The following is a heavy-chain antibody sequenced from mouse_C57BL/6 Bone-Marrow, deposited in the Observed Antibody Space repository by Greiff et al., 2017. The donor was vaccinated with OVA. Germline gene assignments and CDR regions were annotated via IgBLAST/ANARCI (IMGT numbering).Heavy chain of an antibody. CDR2: IHPNSGST. CDR3: ARRPLYYGNSYWYFDV. V-gene: IGHV1-64*01. Sequence: QVQLQQPGAELVKPGASVKLSCKASGYTFTSYWMHWVKQRPGQGLEWIGMIHPNSGSTNYNEKFKSKATLTVDKSSSTAYMQLSSLTSEDSAVYYCARRPLYYGNSYWYFDVWGTGTTVTVSS. J-gene: IGHJ1*03. CDR1: GYTFTSYW. D-gene: IGHD2-1*01.